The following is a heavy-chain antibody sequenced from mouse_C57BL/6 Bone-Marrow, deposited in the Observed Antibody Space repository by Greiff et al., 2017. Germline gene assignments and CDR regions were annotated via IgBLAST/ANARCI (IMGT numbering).Heavy chain of an antibody. CDR1: GYTFTSYW. CDR2: IHPNSGST. Sequence: VQLQHPGAELVKPGASVKLSCKASGYTFTSYWMHWVKQRPGQGLEWIGMIHPNSGSTNYNEKFKSKATLTVDKSSSTAYMQLSSLTSEDSAVYYCARLTFYAMDYWGQGTSVTVSS. V-gene: IGHV1-64*01. D-gene: IGHD4-1*01. CDR3: ARLTFYAMDY. J-gene: IGHJ4*01.